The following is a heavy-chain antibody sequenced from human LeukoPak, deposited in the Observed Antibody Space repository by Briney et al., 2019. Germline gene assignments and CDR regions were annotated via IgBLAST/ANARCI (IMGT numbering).Heavy chain of an antibody. CDR2: ISSSGSTI. CDR1: GFTFSSYE. D-gene: IGHD3-22*01. CDR3: ARDLLDMIVVVGEVSCYYYMDV. V-gene: IGHV3-48*03. Sequence: GGSLRLSCAASGFTFSSYEMNWVRQAPGKGLEWVSYISSSGSTIYYADSVKGRFTISRDNAKNSLYLQMNSLRAEDTAVYYCARDLLDMIVVVGEVSCYYYMDVWGKGTTVTVSS. J-gene: IGHJ6*03.